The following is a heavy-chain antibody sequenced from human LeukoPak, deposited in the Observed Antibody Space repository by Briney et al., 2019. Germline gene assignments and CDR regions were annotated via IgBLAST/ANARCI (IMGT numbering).Heavy chain of an antibody. CDR1: GFTFSSYG. V-gene: IGHV3-30*18. D-gene: IGHD5-12*01. CDR3: AKVRYSGYDEGGFDY. CDR2: ISYDGGNK. J-gene: IGHJ4*02. Sequence: PGRSLRLSCAASGFTFSSYGMHWVRQAPGKGLEWVAVISYDGGNKYYADSVKGRFTISRDNSKNTVYLQMNSLRAEDKALYYCAKVRYSGYDEGGFDYWGQGTLVTVSS.